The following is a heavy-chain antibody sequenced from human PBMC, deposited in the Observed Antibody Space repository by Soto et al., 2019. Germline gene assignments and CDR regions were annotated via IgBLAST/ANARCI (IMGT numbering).Heavy chain of an antibody. CDR1: GDRVSSNSAA. V-gene: IGHV6-1*01. CDR2: TYYRSKWYN. J-gene: IGHJ6*03. D-gene: IGHD3-16*01. CDR3: ARGLWGGSSLSLGYYYYYMDV. Sequence: SQTLSLTCAISGDRVSSNSAAWNWIRQSPSRGLEWLGRTYYRSKWYNDYAVSVKSRITINPDTSKNQFSLQLNSVTPEDTAVYYCARGLWGGSSLSLGYYYYYMDVWGKGTTVTVSS.